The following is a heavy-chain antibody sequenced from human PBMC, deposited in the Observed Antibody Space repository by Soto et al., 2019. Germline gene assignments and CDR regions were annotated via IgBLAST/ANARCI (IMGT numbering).Heavy chain of an antibody. Sequence: GASVKVSCKASGGTFSSYAISWVRQAPGQGLEWMGGIIPIFGTANYAQKFQGRVTITADESTSTAYMELSSLRSEDTAVYYCARASEPDHYYDSSGYYNWFDPWGQGTLVTVSS. CDR1: GGTFSSYA. D-gene: IGHD3-22*01. J-gene: IGHJ5*02. V-gene: IGHV1-69*13. CDR3: ARASEPDHYYDSSGYYNWFDP. CDR2: IIPIFGTA.